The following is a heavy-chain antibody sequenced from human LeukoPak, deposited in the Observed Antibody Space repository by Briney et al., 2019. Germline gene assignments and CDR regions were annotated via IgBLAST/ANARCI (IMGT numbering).Heavy chain of an antibody. J-gene: IGHJ3*02. CDR3: GLAAYYYDSSGSDDAFDI. D-gene: IGHD3-22*01. Sequence: GGSLRLSCSASGFNFNNYAMNWVRQAPGKGLEYVSAISSNGGSTYYADSVKDRCTISRDNSKNTLYLQMSSLRAEDTAVYYCGLAAYYYDSSGSDDAFDIWGQGTMVIVSS. CDR2: ISSNGGST. V-gene: IGHV3-64D*08. CDR1: GFNFNNYA.